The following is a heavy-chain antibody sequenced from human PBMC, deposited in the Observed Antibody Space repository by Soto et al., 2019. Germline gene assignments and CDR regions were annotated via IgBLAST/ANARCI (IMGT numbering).Heavy chain of an antibody. CDR1: GGSISSYY. V-gene: IGHV4-59*08. CDR2: IYYSGST. J-gene: IGHJ4*02. D-gene: IGHD5-12*01. Sequence: SETLSLTCTVSGGSISSYYWSWIRQPPGKGLEWIGYIYYSGSTNYNPSLKSRVTISVDTSKNQFSLNLSSVTAADTAVYYCGRGLSVDKVDYWGQGTLVTVSS. CDR3: GRGLSVDKVDY.